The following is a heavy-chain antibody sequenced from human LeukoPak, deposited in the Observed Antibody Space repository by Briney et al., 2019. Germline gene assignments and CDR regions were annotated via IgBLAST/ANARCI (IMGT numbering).Heavy chain of an antibody. CDR3: ASSIAARKGDFDY. CDR1: GGSFSGYY. CDR2: IYYSGST. J-gene: IGHJ4*02. D-gene: IGHD6-6*01. Sequence: PSETLSLTCAVYGGSFSGYYWSWIRQPPGKGLEWIGYIYYSGSTNYNPSLKSRVTISVDTSKNQFSLKLSSVTAADTAVYYCASSIAARKGDFDYWGQGTLVTVSS. V-gene: IGHV4-59*12.